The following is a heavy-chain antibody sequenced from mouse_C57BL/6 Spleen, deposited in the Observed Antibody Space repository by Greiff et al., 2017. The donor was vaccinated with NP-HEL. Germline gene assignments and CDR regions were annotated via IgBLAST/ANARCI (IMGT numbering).Heavy chain of an antibody. Sequence: QVQLKESGPGLVQPSQSLSITCTVSGFSLTSYGVHWVRQSPGKGLEWLGVIWSGGSTDYNAAFISRLSISKDNSKSQVFFKMNSLQADDTAIYYCARNENYYGSSYSWFAYWGQGTLVTVSA. CDR3: ARNENYYGSSYSWFAY. D-gene: IGHD1-1*01. CDR2: IWSGGST. V-gene: IGHV2-2*01. CDR1: GFSLTSYG. J-gene: IGHJ3*01.